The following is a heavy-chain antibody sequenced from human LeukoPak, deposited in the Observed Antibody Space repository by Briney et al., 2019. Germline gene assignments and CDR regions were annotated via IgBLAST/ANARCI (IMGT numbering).Heavy chain of an antibody. J-gene: IGHJ5*02. D-gene: IGHD6-19*01. CDR2: INHSGST. CDR3: ARGLPPLREWLVRRWFDP. V-gene: IGHV4-34*01. CDR1: GGSFSGYY. Sequence: SETLSLTCAVYGGSFSGYYWSWIRQPPGKGLEWIGEINHSGSTNYNPSLKSRVTISVDTSKNQFFLKLSSVTAADTAVYYCARGLPPLREWLVRRWFDPWGQGTLVTVSS.